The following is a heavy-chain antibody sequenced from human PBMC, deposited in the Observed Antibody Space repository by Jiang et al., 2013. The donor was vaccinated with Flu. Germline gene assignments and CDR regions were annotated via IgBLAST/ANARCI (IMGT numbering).Heavy chain of an antibody. CDR3: ARAGKNYSNYVGDAFDI. D-gene: IGHD4-11*01. Sequence: RQPPGRAWSGLGTSITVGSTYYNPSLKSRVTISVDTSKNQFSLKLSSVTAADTAVYYCARAGKNYSNYVGDAFDIWGQGTMVTVSS. J-gene: IGHJ3*02. CDR2: SITVGST. V-gene: IGHV4-30-4*01.